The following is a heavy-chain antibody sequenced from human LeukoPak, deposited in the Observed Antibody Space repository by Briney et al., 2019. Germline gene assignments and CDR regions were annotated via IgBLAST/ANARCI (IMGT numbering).Heavy chain of an antibody. CDR1: GFTFSTYY. J-gene: IGHJ4*02. Sequence: GESLKISCAASGFTFSTYYMNWVRQAPGKGLEWVSSISSSSSYIYYADSVKGRFTISRDNAKNSLFLQMNSLRAEDTAVYYCARALASGSSAFDYWGQGTLVTVSS. CDR2: ISSSSSYI. CDR3: ARALASGSSAFDY. D-gene: IGHD1-26*01. V-gene: IGHV3-21*01.